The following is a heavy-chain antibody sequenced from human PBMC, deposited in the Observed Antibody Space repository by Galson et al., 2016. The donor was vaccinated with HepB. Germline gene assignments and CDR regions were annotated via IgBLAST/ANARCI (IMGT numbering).Heavy chain of an antibody. Sequence: SLRLSCAASGFTFSRYWMSWVRLAPGKGLEWVGQINQDESEKYYLDSMKGRFTISRDNAKNSLYLQVNSLRAEDTAVYHMARDVNGGYFDLWGQGTLVSVFS. D-gene: IGHD4-23*01. CDR3: ARDVNGGYFDL. CDR2: INQDESEK. J-gene: IGHJ4*02. V-gene: IGHV3-7*03. CDR1: GFTFSRYW.